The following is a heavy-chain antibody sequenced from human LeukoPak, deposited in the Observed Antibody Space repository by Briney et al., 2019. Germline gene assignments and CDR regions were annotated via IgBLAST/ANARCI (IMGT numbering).Heavy chain of an antibody. CDR3: YSSAWYGTFDV. CDR2: ISTNGDNT. Sequence: GGSLRLSCSASGFSFSSYTMHWVRQAPGKGLEYVSTISTNGDNTYYADSVKGRFTISRDDAKHTLYLQVSSLRIEDTAVYYCYSSAWYGTFDVWGQGTMV. V-gene: IGHV3-64D*09. D-gene: IGHD6-19*01. J-gene: IGHJ3*01. CDR1: GFSFSSYT.